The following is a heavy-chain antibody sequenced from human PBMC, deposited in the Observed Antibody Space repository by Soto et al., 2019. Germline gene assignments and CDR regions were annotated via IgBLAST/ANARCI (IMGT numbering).Heavy chain of an antibody. J-gene: IGHJ4*02. CDR1: CSSIRSSDW. D-gene: IGHD3-10*01. V-gene: IGHV4-4*02. CDR3: ARVYMVRGTIIRYFDY. CDR2: IYHSGST. Sequence: SDTLSLTGAVSCSSIRSSDWWSSVRQPQWKRLDWIGKIYHSGSTNSNPSLKSQVTISVGKFKNQFSPKLSSVTAADSAVYYCARVYMVRGTIIRYFDYWGQGTLVTVS.